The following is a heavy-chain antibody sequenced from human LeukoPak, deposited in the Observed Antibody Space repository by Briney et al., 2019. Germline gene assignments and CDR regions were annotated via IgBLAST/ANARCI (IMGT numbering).Heavy chain of an antibody. V-gene: IGHV1-2*02. CDR3: ARDQSTSFSHSYNFDY. J-gene: IGHJ4*02. CDR2: INPNSGGT. Sequence: GESLKISCKGSGYSFTSYWIGWVRQAPGQGLEWMGWINPNSGGTNYAQKFQGRVTMTRDTPISTAYMELSRLTSDDTAVYFCARDQSTSFSHSYNFDYWGQGTLVTVSS. D-gene: IGHD1-1*01. CDR1: GYSFTSYW.